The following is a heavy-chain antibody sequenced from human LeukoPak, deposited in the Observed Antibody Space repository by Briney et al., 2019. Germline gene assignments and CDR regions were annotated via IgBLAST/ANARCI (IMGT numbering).Heavy chain of an antibody. J-gene: IGHJ4*02. CDR2: IIPIFGTA. D-gene: IGHD3-22*01. CDR1: GGTFSSYA. Sequence: WASVKVSCKASGGTFSSYAISWVRQAPGQGLEWMGGIIPIFGTANYAQKFQGRVTITADESTSTAYMELSSLRSEDTAVYYCARTYYYDSSGYYYSGYFDYWGQGTLVTVSS. CDR3: ARTYYYDSSGYYYSGYFDY. V-gene: IGHV1-69*13.